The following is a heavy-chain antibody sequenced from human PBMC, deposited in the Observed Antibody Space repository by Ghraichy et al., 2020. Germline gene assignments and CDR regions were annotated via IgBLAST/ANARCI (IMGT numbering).Heavy chain of an antibody. CDR3: AKDQSGFTYYYDSSGPGY. V-gene: IGHV3-30*02. J-gene: IGHJ4*02. CDR1: GFTFSSYG. CDR2: IRYDGSNK. D-gene: IGHD3-22*01. Sequence: GGSLRLSCAASGFTFSSYGMHWVRQAPGKGLEWVAFIRYDGSNKYYADSVKCRFTISRDNSKNTLYLQMNSLRAEDTAVYYCAKDQSGFTYYYDSSGPGYWGQGTLVTVSS.